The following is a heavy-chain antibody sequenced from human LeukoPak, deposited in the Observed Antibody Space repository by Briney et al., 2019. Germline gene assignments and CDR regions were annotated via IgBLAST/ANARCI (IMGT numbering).Heavy chain of an antibody. CDR1: GFTFSSYS. CDR3: ARARGYSYGYSDY. V-gene: IGHV3-48*01. J-gene: IGHJ4*02. D-gene: IGHD5-18*01. CDR2: ISSSSSTI. Sequence: AGSLRLSCAASGFTFSSYSMNWVRQAPGKGLEWVAYISSSSSTIDSADSVKGRFTISRDNAKNSFYLQVDSLRAEDTAVYYCARARGYSYGYSDYWGQGTLVTVSS.